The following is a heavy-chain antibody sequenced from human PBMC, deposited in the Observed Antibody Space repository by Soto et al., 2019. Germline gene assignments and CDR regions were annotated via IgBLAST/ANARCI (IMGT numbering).Heavy chain of an antibody. J-gene: IGHJ4*02. V-gene: IGHV3-7*01. CDR1: GFTFSSYW. CDR2: IKQDGSEK. Sequence: GGSLRLSCAASGFTFSSYWMSWVRQAPGKGLEWVANIKQDGSEKYYVDSVKGRFTISRDNAKNSLYLQMNSLRAEDTAVYYCARDLGYDSSGYYSPFDYWGQGTLVTVSS. CDR3: ARDLGYDSSGYYSPFDY. D-gene: IGHD3-22*01.